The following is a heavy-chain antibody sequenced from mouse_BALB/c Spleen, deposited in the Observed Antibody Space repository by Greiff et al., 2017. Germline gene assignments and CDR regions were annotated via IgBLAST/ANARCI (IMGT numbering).Heavy chain of an antibody. CDR1: GYAFTNYW. J-gene: IGHJ1*01. D-gene: IGHD1-1*01. CDR2: IYPGSGNT. Sequence: QVQLQQSGAELVRPGTSVKISCKASGYAFTNYWLGWVKQRPGHGLEWIGDIYPGSGNTYYNEKFKGKATLTADKSSSTAYMQLSSLTSEDSAVYFCARFYGNWYFDVWGAGTTVTVSS. CDR3: ARFYGNWYFDV. V-gene: IGHV1-63*01.